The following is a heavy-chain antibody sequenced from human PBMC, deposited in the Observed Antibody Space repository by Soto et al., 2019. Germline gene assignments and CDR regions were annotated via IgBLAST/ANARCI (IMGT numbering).Heavy chain of an antibody. CDR1: GASVRSYH. Sequence: SETLSLTCAVSGASVRSYHWSWIRQAAGKGLEWIGRVQMSGTTNYNPSLKTRVTMSLDTSRNEVSLTMTSVTAADTAVYFCAKDRSTMRWFDPWGQGILVTVSS. J-gene: IGHJ5*02. CDR2: VQMSGTT. D-gene: IGHD1-1*01. V-gene: IGHV4-4*07. CDR3: AKDRSTMRWFDP.